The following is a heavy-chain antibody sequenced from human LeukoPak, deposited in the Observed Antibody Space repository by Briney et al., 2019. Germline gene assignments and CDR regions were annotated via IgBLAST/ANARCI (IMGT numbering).Heavy chain of an antibody. CDR3: ARHEWGITNAFDI. Sequence: SETLSLTCTVSGDSISSGDYYWSWIRQPAGKGLEWIGRISSSGSTNYNPSLKSRVTISVDTSKKQFSLKLRSVTAADTAVYYCARHEWGITNAFDIWGQGTMVTVSS. J-gene: IGHJ3*02. D-gene: IGHD1-14*01. CDR2: ISSSGST. V-gene: IGHV4-61*02. CDR1: GDSISSGDYY.